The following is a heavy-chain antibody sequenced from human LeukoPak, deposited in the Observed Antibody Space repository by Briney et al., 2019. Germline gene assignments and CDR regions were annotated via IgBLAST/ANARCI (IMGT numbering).Heavy chain of an antibody. D-gene: IGHD3-10*01. CDR3: TRFGPDY. Sequence: PSETLSLTCTVSGFSISSGYYWGWIRQPPGKGLEWIGNIYHSGSTYYNPSLRSRVTISLDTSKNRFSLRLSSVTAADTATYYCTRFGPDYWGQGTLVTVSP. CDR1: GFSISSGYY. CDR2: IYHSGST. V-gene: IGHV4-38-2*02. J-gene: IGHJ4*02.